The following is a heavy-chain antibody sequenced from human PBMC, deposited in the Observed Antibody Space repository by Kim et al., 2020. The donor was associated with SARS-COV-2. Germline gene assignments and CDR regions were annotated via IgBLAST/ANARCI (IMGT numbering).Heavy chain of an antibody. J-gene: IGHJ4*02. CDR2: INHSGIT. CDR1: GGSFSGYY. Sequence: SETLSLTCAVYGGSFSGYYWSWIRQPPGKGLDWIGEINHSGITNYNPSLKSRVTISVDTSKNQFSLKLSSVTAADTAVYYCARGGSYYGSGRQDYYFDYWGQETLVTVSS. V-gene: IGHV4-34*01. CDR3: ARGGSYYGSGRQDYYFDY. D-gene: IGHD3-10*01.